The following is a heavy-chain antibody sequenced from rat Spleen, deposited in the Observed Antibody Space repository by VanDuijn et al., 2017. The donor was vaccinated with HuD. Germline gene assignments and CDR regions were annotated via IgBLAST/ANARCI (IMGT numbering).Heavy chain of an antibody. CDR2: ISTGGGNT. Sequence: EVQLVESDGGLVQPGRSLKLSCAPSGFSFSDYAMAWVRQAPAKGMEWVASISTGGGNTYYRDSVKGRFTISRDNAKTTLYLQMNSLRSEDTATYYCARLGGLRNWFAYWGQGTLVTVSS. J-gene: IGHJ3*01. D-gene: IGHD4-3*01. V-gene: IGHV5S13*01. CDR3: ARLGGLRNWFAY. CDR1: GFSFSDYA.